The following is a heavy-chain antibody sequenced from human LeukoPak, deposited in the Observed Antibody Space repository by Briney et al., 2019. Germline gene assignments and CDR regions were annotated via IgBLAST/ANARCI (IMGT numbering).Heavy chain of an antibody. Sequence: ASVKVSCKASGYTFTSYGISWVRQAPGQGLEWMGWISAYNGNTNYAQKLQGRVTMTTDTSTSTAYMELSRLRSDDTAVYYCARDLGGEYYGNWFDPWGQGTLVTVSS. CDR1: GYTFTSYG. V-gene: IGHV1-18*01. CDR2: ISAYNGNT. J-gene: IGHJ5*02. CDR3: ARDLGGEYYGNWFDP. D-gene: IGHD3-10*01.